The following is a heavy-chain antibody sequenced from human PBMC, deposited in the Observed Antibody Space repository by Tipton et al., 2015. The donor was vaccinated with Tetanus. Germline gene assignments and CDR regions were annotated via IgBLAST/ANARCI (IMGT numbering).Heavy chain of an antibody. V-gene: IGHV4-59*01. D-gene: IGHD5-24*01. CDR3: ARGSAQYYNDHSLTY. CDR2: IFDTGST. CDR1: GGSISSFY. J-gene: IGHJ4*02. Sequence: TLSLTCTVSGGSISSFYWTWIRQPPGKGLEWIGYIFDTGSTNYNPSLKSRLTMSVDASKNQFSLKLSSVTAADTAVYYCARGSAQYYNDHSLTYWGQGTLVTVSS.